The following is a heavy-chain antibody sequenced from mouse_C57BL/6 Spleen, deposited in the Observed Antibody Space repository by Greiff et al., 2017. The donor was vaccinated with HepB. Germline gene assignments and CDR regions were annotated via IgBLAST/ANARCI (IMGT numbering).Heavy chain of an antibody. V-gene: IGHV1-82*01. CDR1: GYAFSSSW. CDR2: IYPGDGDT. D-gene: IGHD2-4*01. CDR3: ARSKTPYDYAFDY. Sequence: VQLQQSGPELVKPGASVKISCKASGYAFSSSWMNWVKQRPGKGLEWIGRIYPGDGDTNYNGKFKGKATLTADKSSSTAYMQLSSLTSEDSAVYFCARSKTPYDYAFDYWGQGTTLTVSS. J-gene: IGHJ2*01.